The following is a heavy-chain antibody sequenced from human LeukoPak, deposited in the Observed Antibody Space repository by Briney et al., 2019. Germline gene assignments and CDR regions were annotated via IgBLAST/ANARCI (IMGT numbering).Heavy chain of an antibody. CDR2: VYNSGST. CDR1: GGSLNNYY. D-gene: IGHD2/OR15-2a*01. V-gene: IGHV4-59*01. CDR3: ARGGSPHTSTTRFDY. J-gene: IGHJ4*02. Sequence: SETLSLTCTVSGGSLNNYYWNWIRQPPGKGLEWIGYVYNSGSTNYNPSLKSRVTISVDKSKNQFSLNLSSVTAADTAVYYCARGGSPHTSTTRFDYWGQGTLVTVSS.